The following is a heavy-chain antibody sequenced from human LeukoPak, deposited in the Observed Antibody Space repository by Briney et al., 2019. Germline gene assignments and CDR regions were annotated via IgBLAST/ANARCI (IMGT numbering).Heavy chain of an antibody. CDR2: IKSDGKT. CDR3: ARAPSEVGGYYPEYFRH. V-gene: IGHV3-74*01. D-gene: IGHD3-22*01. J-gene: IGHJ1*01. Sequence: GGSLRLSCEASGFTFSRYWMHWVRQAPGKGLVWVSRIKSDGKTNYEVSVKGRFTISRNNAKKTASLQLISLRAEDTGVYYCARAPSEVGGYYPEYFRHWGQGTLVTVSS. CDR1: GFTFSRYW.